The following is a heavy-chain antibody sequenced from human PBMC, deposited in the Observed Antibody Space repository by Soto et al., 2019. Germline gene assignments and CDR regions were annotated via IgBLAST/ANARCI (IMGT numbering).Heavy chain of an antibody. V-gene: IGHV3-49*03. CDR2: IRSKAYGGTT. CDR1: GFTFGDYA. CDR3: TTNYYDSSGYDNWFDP. Sequence: SLRLSCTASGFTFGDYAMSWFRQAPGKGLEWVGFIRSKAYGGTTVYAASVQGRFTISRDDSKSIAYLQMNSLKTEDAAVYYCTTNYYDSSGYDNWFDPWGQGTLVTVSS. J-gene: IGHJ5*02. D-gene: IGHD3-22*01.